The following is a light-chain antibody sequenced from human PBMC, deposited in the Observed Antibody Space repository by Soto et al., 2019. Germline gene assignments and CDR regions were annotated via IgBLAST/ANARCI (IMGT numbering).Light chain of an antibody. J-gene: IGKJ5*01. CDR3: QQYDVSIT. V-gene: IGKV3-20*01. CDR2: GAS. CDR1: QSVSSSY. Sequence: EIVLTQSPETLSLSPGESATLSCRASQSVSSSYLAWYQQKPGRAPRLLIYGASNRATGIPDRFSGSGSGTDFTLTISRLEPEDFAVFYCQQYDVSITFGQGTRLEIE.